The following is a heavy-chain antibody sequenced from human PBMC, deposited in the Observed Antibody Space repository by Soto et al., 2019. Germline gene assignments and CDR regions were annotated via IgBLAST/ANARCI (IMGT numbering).Heavy chain of an antibody. J-gene: IGHJ6*03. D-gene: IGHD6-13*01. Sequence: GSLRLSCAASGFTFNNYWMHWVLQAPWKGLVWVSRINTDGSRTNYADSVKGRFTISRDNAKNTLYLQMDSLRAEDTAVYYCAKVIAAAGGYYYMDVWGKGTTVTVSS. CDR3: AKVIAAAGGYYYMDV. CDR2: INTDGSRT. CDR1: GFTFNNYW. V-gene: IGHV3-74*01.